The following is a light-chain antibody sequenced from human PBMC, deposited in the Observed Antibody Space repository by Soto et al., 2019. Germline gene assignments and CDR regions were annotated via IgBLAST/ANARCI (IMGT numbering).Light chain of an antibody. CDR2: DVN. J-gene: IGLJ2*01. Sequence: QSALTQPASVSGSPGQSITISCTGTSSEVGAYNYVSWYQQHPGKAPKLMIYDVNIRPSGVSNRFSGSKSDNTASLTISGLQAEDEADYYCTSWTTSTTMKFGGGTKLTVL. CDR3: TSWTTSTTMK. V-gene: IGLV2-14*01. CDR1: SSEVGAYNY.